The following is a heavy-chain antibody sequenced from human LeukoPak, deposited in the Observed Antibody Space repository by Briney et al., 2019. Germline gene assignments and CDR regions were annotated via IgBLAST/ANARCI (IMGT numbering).Heavy chain of an antibody. CDR1: GGSISSYY. Sequence: SETLSLTCTVSGGSISSYYWSWIRQPPGRGLEWLGYIHYTGSTNYKSSLKSRVTISVDKSKNQFSLKLRSVTAADTAVYYCARSSESYDSSGYYSYYFDNWGQGTLVTVSS. D-gene: IGHD3-22*01. J-gene: IGHJ4*02. CDR3: ARSSESYDSSGYYSYYFDN. CDR2: IHYTGST. V-gene: IGHV4-59*01.